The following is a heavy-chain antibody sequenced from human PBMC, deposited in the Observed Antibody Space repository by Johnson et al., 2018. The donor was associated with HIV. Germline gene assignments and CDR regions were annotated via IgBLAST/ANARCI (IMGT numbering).Heavy chain of an antibody. D-gene: IGHD4-17*01. CDR3: ARDATPWGGDYVGYAFDL. J-gene: IGHJ3*01. CDR1: GFGFSTYY. CDR2: ISSSGSSI. Sequence: QVQLVESGGGLVKPGGSLRLSCVTSGFGFSTYYMSWIRQAQGKGLECLSYISSSGSSIYYTDSVKGRFTISRDNTKKSLYLQMNSLTADDTAIYYCARDATPWGGDYVGYAFDLWGQGTNVIVSS. V-gene: IGHV3-11*04.